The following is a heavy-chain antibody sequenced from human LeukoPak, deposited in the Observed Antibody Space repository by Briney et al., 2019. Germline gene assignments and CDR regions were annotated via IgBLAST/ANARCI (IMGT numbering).Heavy chain of an antibody. CDR2: TYYRSKWYI. Sequence: SQTLSLTCAISGDSVSSNSAAWNWVRQSPSTGLEWLGRTYYRSKWYIDYAVSVKSRISINPDTSKNEFSLQLKSVTPEDTAVYYCARGVEARGAIHQNAFDIWGQGTMVTVSS. CDR3: ARGVEARGAIHQNAFDI. V-gene: IGHV6-1*01. J-gene: IGHJ3*02. D-gene: IGHD3-3*01. CDR1: GDSVSSNSAA.